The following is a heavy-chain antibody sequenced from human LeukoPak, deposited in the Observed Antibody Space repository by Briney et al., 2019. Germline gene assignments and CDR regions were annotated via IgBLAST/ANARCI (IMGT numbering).Heavy chain of an antibody. V-gene: IGHV4-34*01. CDR3: ARGRGEMATIWSWFDP. CDR1: GGSFSGYY. J-gene: IGHJ5*02. Sequence: SETLSLTCAVYGGSFSGYYWSWIRQPRGKGLEWIGEINHSGSTNYNPSLKSRVTISVDTSKNQFSLKLSSVTAADTAVYYCARGRGEMATIWSWFDPWGQGTLVTVSS. CDR2: INHSGST. D-gene: IGHD5-24*01.